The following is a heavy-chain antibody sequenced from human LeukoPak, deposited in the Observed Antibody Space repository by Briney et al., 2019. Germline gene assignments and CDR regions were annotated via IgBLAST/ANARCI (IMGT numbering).Heavy chain of an antibody. CDR2: INSDGSST. D-gene: IGHD5-12*01. Sequence: GGSLRLSCAASGFTFRNYWMHWVRHAPGKGLVWVSRINSDGSSTRYADSVKGRFTISRDNATNTLYLQMNSLRAEDTAVYYCARDSGYDSANDYWGQGTLVTVSS. J-gene: IGHJ4*02. CDR1: GFTFRNYW. CDR3: ARDSGYDSANDY. V-gene: IGHV3-74*01.